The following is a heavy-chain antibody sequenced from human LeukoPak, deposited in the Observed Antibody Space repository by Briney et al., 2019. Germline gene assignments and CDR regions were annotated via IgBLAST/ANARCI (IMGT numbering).Heavy chain of an antibody. CDR2: INAGNGNT. Sequence: ASVTVSCKASGYTFTTYAMHWVRQAPGQRLEWMGWINAGNGNTKYSQKFQARVTITRDTSASTAYMELSSLRSEDTAVYYCARDPIGSRWPYYFDYWGQGTLVTVSS. D-gene: IGHD6-13*01. J-gene: IGHJ4*02. CDR1: GYTFTTYA. V-gene: IGHV1-3*01. CDR3: ARDPIGSRWPYYFDY.